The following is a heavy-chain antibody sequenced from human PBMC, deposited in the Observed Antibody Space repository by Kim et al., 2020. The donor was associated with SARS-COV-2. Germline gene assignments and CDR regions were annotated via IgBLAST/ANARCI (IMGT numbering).Heavy chain of an antibody. Sequence: SETLSLTCAVYVGSFSGYYWSWIRQPPGNGLAWIGEINHSGSTNYNPSLQSRVTISVDTSKNQFSLKLSSVTAADTAVYYCASGWLQSYYFDYWGQGTLVTVSS. D-gene: IGHD5-12*01. CDR1: VGSFSGYY. V-gene: IGHV4-34*01. CDR3: ASGWLQSYYFDY. J-gene: IGHJ4*02. CDR2: INHSGST.